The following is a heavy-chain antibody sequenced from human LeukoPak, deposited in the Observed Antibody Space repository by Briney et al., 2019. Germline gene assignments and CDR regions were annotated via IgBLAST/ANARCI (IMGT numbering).Heavy chain of an antibody. CDR3: ARERGERDYYDSSGYPLDY. J-gene: IGHJ4*02. D-gene: IGHD3-22*01. CDR2: INPNSGGT. Sequence: ASVKVSCKASGYTFTGYYMHWVRQAPGQGLEWMGWINPNSGGTNYAQKFQGWVTMTRDTSISTAYMELSRLRSDDTAVYYCARERGERDYYDSSGYPLDYWGQGTLVTVSS. V-gene: IGHV1-2*04. CDR1: GYTFTGYY.